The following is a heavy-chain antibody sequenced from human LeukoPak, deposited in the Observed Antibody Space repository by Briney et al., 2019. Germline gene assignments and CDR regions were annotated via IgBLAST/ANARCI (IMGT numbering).Heavy chain of an antibody. D-gene: IGHD3-22*01. Sequence: PSETLSLTCTVSGGSISSYYWSWIRQPAGKGLEWIGRIYTSGSTNYNPSLKSRVTMSVDTSKNQFSLKLSSVTAADTAVYYCARETYYYDSSGYDDAFDIWGQGTMVTASS. CDR1: GGSISSYY. J-gene: IGHJ3*02. V-gene: IGHV4-4*07. CDR2: IYTSGST. CDR3: ARETYYYDSSGYDDAFDI.